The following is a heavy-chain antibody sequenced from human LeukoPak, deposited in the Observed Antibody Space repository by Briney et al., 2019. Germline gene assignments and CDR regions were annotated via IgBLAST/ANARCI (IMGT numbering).Heavy chain of an antibody. CDR1: GYSFTSYW. CDR3: ARHISSGWPYYHYYYMDV. J-gene: IGHJ6*03. D-gene: IGHD6-19*01. CDR2: IYPGDSDT. V-gene: IGHV5-51*01. Sequence: GESLKISCKGSGYSFTSYWIGWVRPMPGKGLEWMGIIYPGDSDTRYSPSFQGQVTISADKSISTAYLQWSSLKASDTAMYYCARHISSGWPYYHYYYMDVWGKGTTVTVSS.